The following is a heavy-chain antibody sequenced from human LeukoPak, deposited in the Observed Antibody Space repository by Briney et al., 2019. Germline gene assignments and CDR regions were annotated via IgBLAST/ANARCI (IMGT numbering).Heavy chain of an antibody. CDR2: INHSGST. D-gene: IGHD3-3*01. V-gene: IGHV4-34*01. Sequence: SETLSLTCAVYGGSFSGYYWSWIRQPPGKGLEWIGEINHSGSTNYNPSLKSRVTISVDTSKNQFSLKLSSVTAADTAVYYCARGISIIGMIFGVVIENWFDPWGQGTLVTVSS. CDR1: GGSFSGYY. CDR3: ARGISIIGMIFGVVIENWFDP. J-gene: IGHJ5*02.